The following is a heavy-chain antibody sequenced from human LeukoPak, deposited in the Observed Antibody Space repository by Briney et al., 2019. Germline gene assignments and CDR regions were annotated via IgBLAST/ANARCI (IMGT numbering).Heavy chain of an antibody. CDR3: AKGTDYSSVYDY. CDR2: IGTAGDT. V-gene: IGHV3-13*01. D-gene: IGHD4-11*01. CDR1: GFTFSSYD. J-gene: IGHJ4*02. Sequence: GGSLRLSCAASGFTFSSYDMHWVRQATGKGLEWVSAIGTAGDTYYPGSVKGRFTISRENAKNSLYLQMNSLRAEDTAVYYCAKGTDYSSVYDYWGQGTLVTVSS.